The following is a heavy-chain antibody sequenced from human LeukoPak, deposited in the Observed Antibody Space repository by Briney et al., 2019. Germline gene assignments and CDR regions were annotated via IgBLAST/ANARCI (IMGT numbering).Heavy chain of an antibody. CDR3: ARDEYAFNSYMDF. D-gene: IGHD2-2*01. Sequence: SETLALTCTVSGASVTSTGYCWAWLRQAPGQGLEWIGSIYDNGNTYYNPALGSLVSLPLETSNNQIALKLKSRTAADSAVCFCARDEYAFNSYMDFWGKGTTVSVS. J-gene: IGHJ6*03. CDR1: GASVTSTGYC. CDR2: IYDNGNT. V-gene: IGHV4-39*06.